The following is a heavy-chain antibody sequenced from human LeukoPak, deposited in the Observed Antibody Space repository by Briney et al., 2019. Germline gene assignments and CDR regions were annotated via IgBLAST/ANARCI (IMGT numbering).Heavy chain of an antibody. J-gene: IGHJ4*02. Sequence: GGSLRLSCAASGFIFSDYNMHWVRQVPGKGLEWVTIISGDGGRTSYADSVKGRVTISRDNSKNSLYLQMNSLRTEDTAFYYCAKDVSGSIDSWGQGTLVTVSS. CDR1: GFIFSDYN. D-gene: IGHD5/OR15-5a*01. CDR2: ISGDGGRT. CDR3: AKDVSGSIDS. V-gene: IGHV3-43*02.